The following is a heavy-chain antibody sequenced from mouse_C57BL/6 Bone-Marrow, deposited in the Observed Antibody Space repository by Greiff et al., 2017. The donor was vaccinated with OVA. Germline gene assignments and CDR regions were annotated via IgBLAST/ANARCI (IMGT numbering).Heavy chain of an antibody. CDR3: AREVWSLYGYFDV. CDR1: GYTFTSYW. V-gene: IGHV1-7*01. J-gene: IGHJ1*03. CDR2: INPSSGYT. Sequence: VQRVESGAELAKPGASVKLSCKASGYTFTSYWMHWVNQRPGQGLEWIGYINPSSGYTKYNQKFKDKATLTADKSSSTAYMQLSSLTYEDSAVYYCAREVWSLYGYFDVGGTGTAVTVSA.